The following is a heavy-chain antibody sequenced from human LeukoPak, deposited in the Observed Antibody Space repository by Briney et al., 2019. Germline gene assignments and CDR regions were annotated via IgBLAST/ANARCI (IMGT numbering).Heavy chain of an antibody. D-gene: IGHD5-18*01. CDR2: IYYSGST. CDR3: ARDQRSYGGFDY. V-gene: IGHV4-61*01. J-gene: IGHJ4*02. Sequence: PSEALSLTCTVSGGSVSSGSYYWSWTRQPPGKGLEWIGYIYYSGSTNYNPSLKSRVTISVDASKNQFSLKLSSVTAADTAVYYCARDQRSYGGFDYWGQGTLVTVSS. CDR1: GGSVSSGSYY.